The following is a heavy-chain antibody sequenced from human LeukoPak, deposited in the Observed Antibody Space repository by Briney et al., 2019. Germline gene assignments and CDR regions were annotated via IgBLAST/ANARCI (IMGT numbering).Heavy chain of an antibody. J-gene: IGHJ3*02. CDR1: GYTFTSYY. D-gene: IGHD3-10*01. CDR2: INPNSGGT. CDR3: ARGIFTVEDAFDI. Sequence: ASVKVSCKASGYTFTSYYMHWVRQAPGQGLEWMGWINPNSGGTNYAQKFQGRVTMTRDTSISTAYMELSRLRSDDTAVYYCARGIFTVEDAFDIWGQGTMVTVSS. V-gene: IGHV1-2*02.